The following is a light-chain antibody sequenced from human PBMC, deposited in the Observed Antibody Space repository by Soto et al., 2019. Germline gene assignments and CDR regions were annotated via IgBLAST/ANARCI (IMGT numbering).Light chain of an antibody. V-gene: IGKV1-5*03. J-gene: IGKJ1*01. CDR1: QSISSW. CDR2: KAS. CDR3: QQSGA. Sequence: DIQMTQSPSTLSASVGDRGTITCRASQSISSWLAWYQQKPGKAPKLLIYKASSLESGVPSRFSGSGSGTEFTLTISSLQPDDFATYFCQQSGAFGQGTKVEIK.